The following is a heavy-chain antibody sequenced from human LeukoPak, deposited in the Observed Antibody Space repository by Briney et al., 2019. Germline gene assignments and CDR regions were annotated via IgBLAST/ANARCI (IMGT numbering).Heavy chain of an antibody. D-gene: IGHD2-2*01. CDR2: INWNGGST. CDR3: AKDSSTKSGDYDYFDN. J-gene: IGHJ4*02. Sequence: GGSLRLSCAASGFTFDDYGMSWVRQAPGKGLEWVSGINWNGGSTGYADSVKGRFTISGDNAKNPLYLQMNSLRAEDTALYHCAKDSSTKSGDYDYFDNWGQGTLVTVSS. V-gene: IGHV3-20*01. CDR1: GFTFDDYG.